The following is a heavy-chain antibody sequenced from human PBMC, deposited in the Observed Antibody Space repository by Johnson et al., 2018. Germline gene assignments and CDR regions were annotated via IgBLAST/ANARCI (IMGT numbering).Heavy chain of an antibody. V-gene: IGHV3-13*01. J-gene: IGHJ6*02. D-gene: IGHD2-21*01. CDR1: GFTFSSYD. CDR3: AKDRAYGGMDV. Sequence: VQLVESGGGVVQPGRSLRLSCAASGFTFSSYDMHWVRQATGEGLEWVSAIGAAGDTYYPGSVKGRFTISRENAKNSLYLQMNSLRAADTAVYYCAKDRAYGGMDVWGQGTTVTVSS. CDR2: IGAAGDT.